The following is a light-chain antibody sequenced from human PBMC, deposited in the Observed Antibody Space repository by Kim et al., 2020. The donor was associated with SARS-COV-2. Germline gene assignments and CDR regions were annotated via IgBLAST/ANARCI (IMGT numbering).Light chain of an antibody. CDR2: DAS. Sequence: EIVLTQSPATLSLSPGERATLSCRASQSVSSYLAWYQQKPGQAPRLLIYDASNRATGIPARFSGSGSGTDFTLTISSLEPEDFAVYYCQQRSNWHTFGQGTKLAI. CDR1: QSVSSY. CDR3: QQRSNWHT. J-gene: IGKJ2*01. V-gene: IGKV3-11*01.